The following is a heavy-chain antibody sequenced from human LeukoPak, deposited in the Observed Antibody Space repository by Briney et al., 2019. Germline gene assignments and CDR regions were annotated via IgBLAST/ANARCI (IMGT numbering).Heavy chain of an antibody. J-gene: IGHJ4*02. V-gene: IGHV3-7*01. D-gene: IGHD2-15*01. CDR2: IKQDGNEK. CDR1: GFTFSSYW. Sequence: GGSLRLSCAASGFTFSSYWMSWVRQAPGKGLEWVANIKQDGNEKDYVDSVRGRFTISRDNAKNSLYLQMNSLRAEDTAVYYCAKDTYCSGGSCYSFPQDYWGQGTLVTVSS. CDR3: AKDTYCSGGSCYSFPQDY.